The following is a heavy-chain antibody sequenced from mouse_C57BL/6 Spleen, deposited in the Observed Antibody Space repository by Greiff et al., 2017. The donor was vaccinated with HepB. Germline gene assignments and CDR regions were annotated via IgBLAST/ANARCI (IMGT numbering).Heavy chain of an antibody. Sequence: QVQLKESGPELVKPGASVKISCKASGYSFSSSWMNWVKQRPGKGLEWIGRIYPGDGDTNYNGKFKGKATLTADKSSSTAYMQLSSLTSEDSAVYFCARLTMTWWYFDVWGTGTTVTVSS. J-gene: IGHJ1*03. CDR1: GYSFSSSW. CDR2: IYPGDGDT. D-gene: IGHD2-4*01. CDR3: ARLTMTWWYFDV. V-gene: IGHV1-82*01.